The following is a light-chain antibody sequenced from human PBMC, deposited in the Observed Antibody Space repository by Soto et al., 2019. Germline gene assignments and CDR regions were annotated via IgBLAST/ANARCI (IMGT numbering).Light chain of an antibody. V-gene: IGLV2-14*01. Sequence: QSALTQPASVSGSPGQSITISCTGTSSDVGGYNYVSWYQQHPGKAPKLMIYEVSNRPSGVSNRFSGSKSGNTASLTISGLQGEDEADYYCSSYTSSSTYVAFGGGTKLTVL. J-gene: IGLJ2*01. CDR1: SSDVGGYNY. CDR3: SSYTSSSTYVA. CDR2: EVS.